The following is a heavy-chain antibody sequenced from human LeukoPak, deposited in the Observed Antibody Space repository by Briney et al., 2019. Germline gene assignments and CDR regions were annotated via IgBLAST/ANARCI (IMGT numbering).Heavy chain of an antibody. D-gene: IGHD1-26*01. CDR1: GFTVSSNY. CDR2: IYSGGTT. V-gene: IGHV3-66*01. CDR3: VKAVGAKGDYYYYYGMDV. J-gene: IGHJ6*02. Sequence: PGGSLRLSCAASGFTVSSNYMSWVRQAPGKGLEWVSVIYSGGTTYYADSVKGRFTISRDNSKNTLYLQMSSLRAEDTAVYYCVKAVGAKGDYYYYYGMDVWGQGTAVTVSS.